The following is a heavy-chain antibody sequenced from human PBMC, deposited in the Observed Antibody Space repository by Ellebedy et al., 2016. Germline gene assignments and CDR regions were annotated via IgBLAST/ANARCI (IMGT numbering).Heavy chain of an antibody. J-gene: IGHJ3*02. CDR1: GYTFNSYY. CDR2: INPSGGST. D-gene: IGHD5-24*01. CDR3: AREGDGYPKDAFDI. Sequence: ASVKVSCKASGYTFNSYYMDWVRQAPGQGLEWMGVINPSGGSTSYAQKFQGRVTMTRDTSTSTVYMELRSLRSEDTAVYYCAREGDGYPKDAFDIWGQGTMVTVSS. V-gene: IGHV1-46*02.